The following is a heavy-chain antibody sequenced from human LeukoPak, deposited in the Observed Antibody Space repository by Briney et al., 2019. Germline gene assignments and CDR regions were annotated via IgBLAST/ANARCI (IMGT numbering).Heavy chain of an antibody. CDR1: VGTFSSYA. Sequence: SVKVSCKASVGTFSSYAISWVRQAPGQGLEWMGGIIPIFGTANYAQKFQGRVTITADESTSTAYMELSSLRSEDTAVYYCARSSKDESSGWYGFDYWGQGTLVTVSS. V-gene: IGHV1-69*13. CDR2: IIPIFGTA. J-gene: IGHJ4*02. CDR3: ARSSKDESSGWYGFDY. D-gene: IGHD6-19*01.